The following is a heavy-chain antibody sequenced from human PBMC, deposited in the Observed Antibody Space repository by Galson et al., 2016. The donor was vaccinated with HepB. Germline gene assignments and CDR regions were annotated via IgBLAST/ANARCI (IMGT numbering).Heavy chain of an antibody. CDR3: AKEPQKYSSGWYYYN. J-gene: IGHJ4*02. CDR2: VSFNGKVQ. CDR1: GFTFGDYG. D-gene: IGHD6-19*01. V-gene: IGHV3-30*18. Sequence: SQRLSCAASGFTFGDYGMHWVRQAPGKGPEWVGVVSFNGKVQYYADSVKGRFTISRDNSKNTLYLQMDSLRVEDTALYYCAKEPQKYSSGWYYYNWGQGALVTVSS.